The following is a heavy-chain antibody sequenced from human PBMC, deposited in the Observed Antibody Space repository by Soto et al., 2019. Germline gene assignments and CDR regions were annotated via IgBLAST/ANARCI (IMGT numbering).Heavy chain of an antibody. J-gene: IGHJ4*02. Sequence: QVQLVESGGGVVQPGRSLRLSCAASGFTFSDYGMHWVRQAPGEGLEWVAVLSYDENNKYYADSVKGRFTISRDNSKNTLYLQMNSLRAEDTAVYFCARSHSRGWFGLFDYWGQGTLVTVSS. V-gene: IGHV3-30*03. CDR2: LSYDENNK. CDR1: GFTFSDYG. D-gene: IGHD6-19*01. CDR3: ARSHSRGWFGLFDY.